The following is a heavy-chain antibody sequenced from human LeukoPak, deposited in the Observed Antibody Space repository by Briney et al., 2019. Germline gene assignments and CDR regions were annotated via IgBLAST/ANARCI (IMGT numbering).Heavy chain of an antibody. D-gene: IGHD2-21*01. Sequence: SDTLSLTCTVSGDSLGRSNTYWGWIRQTPGKGLEWLGTILHSGYTYNSPSLKSRVTMSVDSSKNQFSLSLSSVTAADTAVYFCARHRGGVGYHYMDVWGKGTTVIVSS. J-gene: IGHJ6*03. CDR1: GDSLGRSNTY. V-gene: IGHV4-39*01. CDR3: ARHRGGVGYHYMDV. CDR2: ILHSGYT.